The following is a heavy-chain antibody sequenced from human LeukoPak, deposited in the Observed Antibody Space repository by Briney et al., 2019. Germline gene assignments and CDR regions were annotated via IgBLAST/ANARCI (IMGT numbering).Heavy chain of an antibody. D-gene: IGHD3-10*01. CDR3: ARGLRWFGESD. V-gene: IGHV4-59*12. Sequence: SETLSLTCTVSGDSISPYYWGWIRQPPGKGLEWIGYIYYSGSTYYNPSLKSRVTISVDTSKNQFSLKLSSVTAADTAVYYCARGLRWFGESDWGQGTLVTVSS. CDR1: GDSISPYY. CDR2: IYYSGST. J-gene: IGHJ4*02.